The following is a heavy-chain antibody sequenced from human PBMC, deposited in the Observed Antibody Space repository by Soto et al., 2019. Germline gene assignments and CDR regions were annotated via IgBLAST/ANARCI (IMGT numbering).Heavy chain of an antibody. J-gene: IGHJ4*02. CDR2: IGWNSANT. D-gene: IGHD3-10*01. CDR3: AKELYFYGPGTVPHFDF. V-gene: IGHV3-9*01. CDR1: GFRFDDYA. Sequence: GGSLRLSCAASGFRFDDYAMHWVRQAPGKGLEWVSSIGWNSANTGYAESVKGRFTISRDNAKNFLYLQMNSLRTEDTALYYCAKELYFYGPGTVPHFDFWGQGTLVTVSS.